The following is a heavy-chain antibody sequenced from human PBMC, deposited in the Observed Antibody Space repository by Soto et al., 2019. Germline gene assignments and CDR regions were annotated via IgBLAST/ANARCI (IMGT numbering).Heavy chain of an antibody. Sequence: ASVKVSCKASGGTFSSYAISCVRQAPGQGLEWMGWINAGNGNTKYSQKFQGRVTITRDTSASTAYMELSSLRSEDTAVYYCARSIVVVTALDYWGQGTLVTVSS. D-gene: IGHD2-21*02. CDR3: ARSIVVVTALDY. J-gene: IGHJ4*02. CDR2: INAGNGNT. V-gene: IGHV1-3*01. CDR1: GGTFSSYA.